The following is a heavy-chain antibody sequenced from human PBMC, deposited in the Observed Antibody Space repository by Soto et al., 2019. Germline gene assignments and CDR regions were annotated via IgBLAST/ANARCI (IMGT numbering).Heavy chain of an antibody. D-gene: IGHD6-19*01. CDR3: ARTVYSSGWYSVDY. Sequence: QVQLVQSGAEVKKPGASVKVSCKASGYTFTSYYMHWVRQAPGQGLEWMGIINPSGGSTSYAQKLLVIVTMTRDTSTITVYMELSSLRSEDTAVYYCARTVYSSGWYSVDYWGQGTLVTVSS. CDR1: GYTFTSYY. CDR2: INPSGGST. J-gene: IGHJ4*02. V-gene: IGHV1-46*01.